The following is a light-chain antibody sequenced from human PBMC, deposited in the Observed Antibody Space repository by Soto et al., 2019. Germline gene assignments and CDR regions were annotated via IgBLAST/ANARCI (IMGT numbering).Light chain of an antibody. CDR3: QQRTNWPLT. CDR2: DAS. Sequence: EIVLTQSPDTLSLSPGESATLSCRASQRVAKFLAWYQQRGGQAPRLLIFDASTRATGVPGRFNGSGSGTAFTLTISDLQPEDSAIYCCQQRTNWPLTFGGGTKVEVK. V-gene: IGKV3-11*01. CDR1: QRVAKF. J-gene: IGKJ4*01.